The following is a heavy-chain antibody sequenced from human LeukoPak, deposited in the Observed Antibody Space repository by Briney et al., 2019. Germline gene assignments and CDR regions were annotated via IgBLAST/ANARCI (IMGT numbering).Heavy chain of an antibody. CDR1: GFTFSSYA. D-gene: IGHD1-26*01. CDR2: ISYDGSNK. V-gene: IGHV3-30-3*01. CDR3: ARVVGGSYWPPIDY. Sequence: GGSLRLSCAASGFTFSSYAMHWVRQAPGKGLEWVAVISYDGSNKYYADSVKGRFTISRDNSKNTLYLQMNSLRAEDTAVYYCARVVGGSYWPPIDYWGQGTLVTVSS. J-gene: IGHJ4*02.